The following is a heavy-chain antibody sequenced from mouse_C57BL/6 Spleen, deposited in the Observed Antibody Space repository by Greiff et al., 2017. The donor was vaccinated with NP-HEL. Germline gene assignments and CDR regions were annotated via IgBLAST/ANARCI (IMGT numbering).Heavy chain of an antibody. V-gene: IGHV5-17*01. D-gene: IGHD2-1*01. CDR3: ARKCNYNYYAMDY. CDR1: GFTFSDYG. J-gene: IGHJ4*01. Sequence: EVKLMESGGGLVKPGGSLKLSCAASGFTFSDYGMHWVRQAPEKGLEWVAYISSGSSTIYYADTVKGRFTISRDNAKNTLFLQMTSLRSEDTAMYYCARKCNYNYYAMDYWGQGTSVTVSS. CDR2: ISSGSSTI.